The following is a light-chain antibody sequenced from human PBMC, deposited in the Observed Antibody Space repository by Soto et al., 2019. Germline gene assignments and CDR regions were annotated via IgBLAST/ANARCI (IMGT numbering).Light chain of an antibody. CDR3: CSFASSSTYV. CDR2: XXX. V-gene: IGLV2-14*01. Sequence: QSALTQPASVSGSPGQSITISCTGTSSDVGGYDYVSWYQRHPGKAPELMIYXXXXRPSWIXNRFSGSKSGNTASLTISGLQAEDEADYYCCSFASSSTYVFGTGTKVTVL. J-gene: IGLJ1*01. CDR1: SSDVGGYDY.